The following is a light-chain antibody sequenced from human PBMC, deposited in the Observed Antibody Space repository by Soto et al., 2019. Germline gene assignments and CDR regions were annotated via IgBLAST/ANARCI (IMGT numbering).Light chain of an antibody. CDR3: QQSYSIPHT. J-gene: IGKJ2*01. CDR1: QSISSY. V-gene: IGKV1-39*01. CDR2: AAS. Sequence: DIQMTQSPSSLSASVGDRVTITCRASQSISSYLNWYQQKPGKAPKLLIYAASSLQSGVPARFSGSGSVTDFTLTISSLQSEDFATYYCQQSYSIPHTFGQGTKLEIK.